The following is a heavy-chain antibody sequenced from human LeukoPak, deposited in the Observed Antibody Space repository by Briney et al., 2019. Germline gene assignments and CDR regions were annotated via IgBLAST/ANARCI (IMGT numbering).Heavy chain of an antibody. J-gene: IGHJ4*02. V-gene: IGHV3-21*01. CDR3: AREEGATAFDY. CDR1: GFTFSSYS. D-gene: IGHD1-26*01. CDR2: ISSSSSYI. Sequence: GGSLRLSCAASGFTFSSYSMNWVRQAPGKGLEWVSSISSSSSYIYYADSVKGRFTISRDNAKNSLYPQMNSLRAEGTAVYYCAREEGATAFDYWGQGTLVTVSS.